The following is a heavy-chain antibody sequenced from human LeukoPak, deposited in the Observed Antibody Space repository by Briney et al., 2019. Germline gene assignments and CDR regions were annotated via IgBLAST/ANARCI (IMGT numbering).Heavy chain of an antibody. V-gene: IGHV4-61*01. CDR1: GDSVSNGNYY. Sequence: PSETLSLTCTVSGDSVSNGNYYWSWLRQPPGKALEWIGYIYYSGSTYYNPSLEGRVTISVDTSKNQFSVKLRSVTAADTAVYYCARFQNYYGSGDYWSQGTLVTVSS. J-gene: IGHJ4*02. CDR3: ARFQNYYGSGDY. CDR2: IYYSGST. D-gene: IGHD3-10*01.